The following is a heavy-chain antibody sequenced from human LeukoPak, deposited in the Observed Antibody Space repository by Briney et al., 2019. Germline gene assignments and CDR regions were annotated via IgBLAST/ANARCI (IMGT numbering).Heavy chain of an antibody. J-gene: IGHJ4*02. V-gene: IGHV1-69*04. CDR2: IIPILGIA. CDR3: ARVTPRDYGDYPKEGY. CDR1: GYTFTSYG. Sequence: ASVKVSCKASGYTFTSYGISWVRQAPGQGLEWMGRIIPILGIANYAQKFQGRVTITADKSTSTAYMELSSLRSEDTAVYYCARVTPRDYGDYPKEGYWGQGTLVTVSS. D-gene: IGHD4-17*01.